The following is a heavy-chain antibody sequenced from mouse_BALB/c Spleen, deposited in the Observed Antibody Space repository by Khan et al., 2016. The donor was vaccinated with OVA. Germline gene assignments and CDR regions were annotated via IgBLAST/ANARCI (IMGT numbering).Heavy chain of an antibody. V-gene: IGHV1S137*01. D-gene: IGHD2-1*01. CDR2: ISTYYGDT. J-gene: IGHJ3*01. Sequence: QVQLKESGAELVRPGVSVKISCKGSGYTFTDFAMHWVKQSHAKSLEWIGVISTYYGDTDYNQNFQGKATMTADKSSSTAYMELARLTSEDSAIYYSARGSGHYRVAHWGQGTMVTVSA. CDR3: ARGSGHYRVAH. CDR1: GYTFTDFA.